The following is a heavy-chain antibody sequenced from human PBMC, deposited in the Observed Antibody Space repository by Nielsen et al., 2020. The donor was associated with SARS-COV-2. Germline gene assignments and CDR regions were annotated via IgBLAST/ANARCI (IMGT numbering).Heavy chain of an antibody. D-gene: IGHD6-13*01. CDR3: AKDRYSSSWVDAFDI. CDR1: GFRFSDSS. CDR2: MRSKANDYAT. Sequence: GGSLRLSCAASGFRFSDSSMNWVRQASGKGLEWLGRMRSKANDYATEYPASVKGRFFISRDDSKNTLYLQMNSLRAEDTAVYYCAKDRYSSSWVDAFDIWGQGTMVTVSS. V-gene: IGHV3-73*01. J-gene: IGHJ3*02.